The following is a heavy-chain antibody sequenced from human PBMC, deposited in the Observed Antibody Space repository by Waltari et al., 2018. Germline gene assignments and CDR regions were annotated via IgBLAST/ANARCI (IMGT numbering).Heavy chain of an antibody. J-gene: IGHJ4*02. CDR3: AKLALNDY. CDR2: ISTGGTST. Sequence: EVQLLESGGALVQPGGSLRLSCASSGFTFSSYVMRWVRQAPGKGLEWVSSISTGGTSTYYSDSVKGRFTVSRDDSKNTLYLQMNSLRAEDTAVYYCAKLALNDYWGQGILVTVSS. D-gene: IGHD2-15*01. V-gene: IGHV3-23*01. CDR1: GFTFSSYV.